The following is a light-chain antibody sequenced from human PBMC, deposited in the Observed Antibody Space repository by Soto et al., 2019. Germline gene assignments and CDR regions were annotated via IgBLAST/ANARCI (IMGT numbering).Light chain of an antibody. CDR1: QSISSNS. Sequence: EIVLTQSPGTLCLSPGEGATLSCRASQSISSNSLAWYQHKPGQAPRLLIYGASIRATGIPDRFSGSGSGTDFTLTISRLEPEDFAVYYCQQYGSSITFGQGTRLEIK. CDR2: GAS. J-gene: IGKJ5*01. CDR3: QQYGSSIT. V-gene: IGKV3-20*01.